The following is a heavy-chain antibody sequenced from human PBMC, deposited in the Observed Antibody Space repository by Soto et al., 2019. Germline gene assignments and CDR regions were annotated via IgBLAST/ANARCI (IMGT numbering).Heavy chain of an antibody. CDR3: GRDVNPTVNSYIDY. CDR1: GFTFNDHA. Sequence: EVQLVESGGDLVQPGRSPRLSCAASGFTFNDHAMHWVRQAPEKGLEWVSSISWSSYSVDYADSVKGRFTISRDNAKNSLYLQMNSLRAEDTALYFCGRDVNPTVNSYIDYWGQGTLVTVSS. D-gene: IGHD4-17*01. CDR2: ISWSSYSV. V-gene: IGHV3-9*01. J-gene: IGHJ4*02.